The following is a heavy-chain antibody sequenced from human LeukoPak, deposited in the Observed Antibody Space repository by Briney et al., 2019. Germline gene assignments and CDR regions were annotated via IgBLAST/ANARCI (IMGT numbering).Heavy chain of an antibody. D-gene: IGHD2-21*02. Sequence: GGSLRLSCSASGFTFSSYAMHWVRQAPGKGLEYVSAISSNGGSTYYADSVKGRFTISRDNSKNTLYLQMNSLRPEDTAVYYCARYCGPADCYSGFDYWGRGTLVTVSS. CDR2: ISSNGGST. J-gene: IGHJ4*02. CDR1: GFTFSSYA. CDR3: ARYCGPADCYSGFDY. V-gene: IGHV3-64*04.